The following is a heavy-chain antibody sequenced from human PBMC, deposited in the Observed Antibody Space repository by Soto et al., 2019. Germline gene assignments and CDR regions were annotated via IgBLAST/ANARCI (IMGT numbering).Heavy chain of an antibody. CDR1: GFTFSSYG. J-gene: IGHJ6*02. V-gene: IGHV3-33*01. CDR3: ARGMGAVVVPAAIHYYGMDV. Sequence: QVQLVESGGGVVQPGRSLRLSCAASGFTFSSYGMQWVRQAPGKGLEWVAVIWYDGSNKYYADSVKGRFTICRDNSKNTLYLQMNSLRAEDTAVYYCARGMGAVVVPAAIHYYGMDVWGQGPTVTVSS. D-gene: IGHD2-2*01. CDR2: IWYDGSNK.